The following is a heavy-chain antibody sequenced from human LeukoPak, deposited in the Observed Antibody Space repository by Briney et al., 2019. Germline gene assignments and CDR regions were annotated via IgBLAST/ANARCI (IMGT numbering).Heavy chain of an antibody. J-gene: IGHJ4*02. CDR1: GFTFDDYA. D-gene: IGHD3-22*01. V-gene: IGHV3-9*01. CDR2: ISWNSGRI. CDR3: AKDIEEIYDGSGHHY. Sequence: GGSLRLSCAASGFTFDDYAMHWVRQPPGKGLEWVSGISWNSGRIDYADSVKGRFTVSRDNAKNSLYLQMNSLRAEDTALYFCAKDIEEIYDGSGHHYWGQGTRVTVSS.